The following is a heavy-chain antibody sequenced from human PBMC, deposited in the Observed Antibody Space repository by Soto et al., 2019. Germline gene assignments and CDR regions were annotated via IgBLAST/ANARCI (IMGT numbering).Heavy chain of an antibody. D-gene: IGHD3-22*01. Sequence: PGESLKISCKGSGYSFTSYWIGWVRQMPGKGLEWMGIIYPGDSDTRYSPSFQGQVTISADKSISTAYLQWSSLKASDTAMYYCARHKARYYYDSSGYFFDSWGRGTLVTVYS. CDR1: GYSFTSYW. CDR3: ARHKARYYYDSSGYFFDS. CDR2: IYPGDSDT. J-gene: IGHJ4*02. V-gene: IGHV5-51*01.